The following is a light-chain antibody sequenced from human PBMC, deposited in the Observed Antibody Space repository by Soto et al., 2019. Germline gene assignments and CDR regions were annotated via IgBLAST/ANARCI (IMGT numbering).Light chain of an antibody. J-gene: IGKJ1*01. CDR3: QPFYSYSPT. Sequence: STLSASVGDRVTITCRASQSISSWLAWYQQKPGKAPKLLIYDASSWESGVRSRLSCSGSGTEFTLPISILLPDDFATYYSQPFYSYSPTFGQGPNVDIK. CDR1: QSISSW. V-gene: IGKV1-5*01. CDR2: DAS.